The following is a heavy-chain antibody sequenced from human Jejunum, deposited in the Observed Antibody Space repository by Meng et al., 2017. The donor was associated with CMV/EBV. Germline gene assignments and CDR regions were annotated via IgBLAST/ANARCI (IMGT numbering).Heavy chain of an antibody. Sequence: FTFSSYWMHWGRQAPGKGLVWVANINEDGGEIYYVDSLKGRFTISRDNAKNSLYLQMNSLRAEDSAVYYCARITTFGTGLHGMDVWGQGTTVTVSS. CDR3: ARITTFGTGLHGMDV. V-gene: IGHV3-7*01. D-gene: IGHD3-3*01. CDR1: FTFSSYW. CDR2: INEDGGEI. J-gene: IGHJ6*02.